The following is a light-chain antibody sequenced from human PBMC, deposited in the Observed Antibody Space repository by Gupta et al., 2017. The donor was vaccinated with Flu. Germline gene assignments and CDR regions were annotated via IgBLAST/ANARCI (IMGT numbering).Light chain of an antibody. Sequence: EIVLTQSPGTLSLSPGERATLSCRASQSVSDTYLAWYQQKPGQAPRLLIYGASVRATGIPDRFSGSGSGTDFTLTISRLEPEDFAVYYCQQYSSSPRTFGQGTKVEIK. CDR3: QQYSSSPRT. V-gene: IGKV3-20*01. CDR1: QSVSDTY. J-gene: IGKJ1*01. CDR2: GAS.